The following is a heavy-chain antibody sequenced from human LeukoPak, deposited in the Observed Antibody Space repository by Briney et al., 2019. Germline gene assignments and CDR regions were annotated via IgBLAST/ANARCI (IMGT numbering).Heavy chain of an antibody. CDR2: IYTSGST. CDR1: GGSISSGSYY. CDR3: ARPEGRNDAFDI. V-gene: IGHV4-61*02. J-gene: IGHJ3*02. Sequence: PSETLSLTCSVSGGSISSGSYYWSWIRQPAGKGLEWIGRIYTSGSTNYNPSLKSRVTISVDTAKNQFSLKLSSVTAADTAVYYCARPEGRNDAFDIWGQGTMVTVSS.